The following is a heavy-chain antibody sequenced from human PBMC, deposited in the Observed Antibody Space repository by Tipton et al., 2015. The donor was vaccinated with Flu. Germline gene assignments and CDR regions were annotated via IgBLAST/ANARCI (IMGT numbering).Heavy chain of an antibody. V-gene: IGHV4-38-2*01. Sequence: LRLSCAVSGDSISSDFYWAWIRQFPGKGLEWIGTVSRTGSTIYSPSLKSRVTISIDTSKNQFSLNMRSVTAADMAVYYCARRDYSNYASDPKSWFDPWGQGTLVAVSS. CDR2: VSRTGST. CDR1: GDSISSDFY. J-gene: IGHJ5*02. D-gene: IGHD4-11*01. CDR3: ARRDYSNYASDPKSWFDP.